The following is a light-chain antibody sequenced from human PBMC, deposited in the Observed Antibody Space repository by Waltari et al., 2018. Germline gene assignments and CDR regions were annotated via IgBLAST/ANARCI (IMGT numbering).Light chain of an antibody. CDR3: ATWDYSLDGQV. CDR1: RSNIGAEV. J-gene: IGLJ3*02. V-gene: IGLV1-44*01. Sequence: QSVLTQPPSASGTPGQRVTITCSGSRSNIGAEVVNWYQVLPGTAPKLLIYSSNPPPSGVPERFPGSKSGASASLVISGLQSEDEADYYWATWDYSLDGQVFGGGTKLTVL. CDR2: SSN.